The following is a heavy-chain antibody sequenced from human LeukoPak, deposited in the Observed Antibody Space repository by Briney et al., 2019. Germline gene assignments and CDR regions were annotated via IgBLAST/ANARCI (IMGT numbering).Heavy chain of an antibody. J-gene: IGHJ4*02. CDR3: ARGVRWLQLSYFDY. CDR2: IYYRGST. Sequence: SETLSLTCTVSGGSINISYWSWIRQPPGKGLEWIGYIYYRGSTNYNPSLKSRVTISVDTSKNQYSLKLSSVTAADTAVYYCARGVRWLQLSYFDYWGQGTLVTVSS. CDR1: GGSINISY. D-gene: IGHD5-24*01. V-gene: IGHV4-59*12.